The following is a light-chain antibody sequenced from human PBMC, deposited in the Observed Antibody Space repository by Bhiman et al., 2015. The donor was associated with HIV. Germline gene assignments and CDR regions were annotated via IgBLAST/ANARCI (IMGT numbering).Light chain of an antibody. CDR2: RNN. J-gene: IGLJ2*01. CDR3: AAWDSSLSAEV. CDR1: SSNIGSNT. Sequence: LTQPPSASGTPGQRVTISCSGSSSNIGSNTVNWYQQLPGTAPKLLIYRNNQRPSGVPDRFSGSKSGTSASLAISGLQAEDEADYYCAAWDSSLSAEVFGGGTKLTVL. V-gene: IGLV1-44*01.